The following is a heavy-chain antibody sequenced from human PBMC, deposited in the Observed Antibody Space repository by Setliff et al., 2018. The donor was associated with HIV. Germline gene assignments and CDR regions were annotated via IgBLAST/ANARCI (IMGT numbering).Heavy chain of an antibody. V-gene: IGHV4-4*09. D-gene: IGHD3-22*01. CDR2: ISTTGST. J-gene: IGHJ4*01. CDR3: ARMSGGYSGGYFDY. Sequence: PSETLSLTCSVSGGSMSGDYWSWIRQPPGKGLEWIGYISTTGSTSYSPSLKSRVSISVDTAKNQCSLRLNSVTAADTAVYYCARMSGGYSGGYFDYWGQGTQVTVSS. CDR1: GGSMSGDY.